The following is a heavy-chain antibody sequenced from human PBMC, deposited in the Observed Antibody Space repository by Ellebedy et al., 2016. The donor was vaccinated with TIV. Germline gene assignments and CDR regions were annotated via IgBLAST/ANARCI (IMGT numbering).Heavy chain of an antibody. CDR2: ISSSGSSI. Sequence: PGGSLRLSCVASGFIFSSYNMNWVRQAPGKGLEWVSSISSSGSSIYYADSVKGRFTISRDNAKNSLYLQMNSLRAEDTAIYYCAEVGYCSGGSCQPPSDIWGQGTMVTVSS. V-gene: IGHV3-21*01. CDR3: AEVGYCSGGSCQPPSDI. J-gene: IGHJ3*02. CDR1: GFIFSSYN. D-gene: IGHD2-15*01.